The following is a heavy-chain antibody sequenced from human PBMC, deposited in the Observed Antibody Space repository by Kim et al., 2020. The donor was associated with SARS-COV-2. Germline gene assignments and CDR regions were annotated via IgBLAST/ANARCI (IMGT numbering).Heavy chain of an antibody. CDR1: GYTFITYA. V-gene: IGHV1-8*01. J-gene: IGHJ6*01. CDR3: ARGSTYMVGGQMDSGMEV. D-gene: IGHD3-10*01. CDR2: LNPNSGGT. Sequence: ASVKVSCKASGYTFITYAINWVRQATGQGLEWMGWLNPNSGGTVYAQKFQGRVTMTTDTSTRTAYLELSSLSSEDTAVYYCARGSTYMVGGQMDSGMEVW.